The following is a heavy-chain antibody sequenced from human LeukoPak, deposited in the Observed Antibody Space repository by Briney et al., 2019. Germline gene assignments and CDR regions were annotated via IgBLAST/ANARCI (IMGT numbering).Heavy chain of an antibody. J-gene: IGHJ4*02. Sequence: GGSLRLSCAASGFSVRGSFMNWVRQAPGKGLEWVSLLSNTENSFYADSVKGRFTISRDISNNTLYLHMHSLRGEDTAVYFCARAIGVVDCGTQTCYPYHFDKWGRGTLVTVSS. CDR1: GFSVRGSF. CDR3: ARAIGVVDCGTQTCYPYHFDK. CDR2: LSNTENS. D-gene: IGHD2-21*01. V-gene: IGHV3-66*01.